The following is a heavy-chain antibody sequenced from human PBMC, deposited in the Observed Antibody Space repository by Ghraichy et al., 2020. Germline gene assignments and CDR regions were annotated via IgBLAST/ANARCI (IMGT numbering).Heavy chain of an antibody. D-gene: IGHD4-23*01. Sequence: SLNISCGVSGGPVNSGGYSWSWIRQSPGKGLQWIGHFYYSGTTYYNPSLTSRVTISVDKSKNQFSLKLSSVTAADTAVYYCAREEGYGGKGYFDLWGRGTLVTVSS. CDR1: GGPVNSGGYS. J-gene: IGHJ2*01. CDR2: FYYSGTT. CDR3: AREEGYGGKGYFDL. V-gene: IGHV4-30-4*07.